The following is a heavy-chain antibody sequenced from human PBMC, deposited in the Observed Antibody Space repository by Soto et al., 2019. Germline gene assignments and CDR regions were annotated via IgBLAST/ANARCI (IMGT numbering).Heavy chain of an antibody. CDR1: GGSISSSSYF. D-gene: IGHD5-12*01. Sequence: PETLSLTYTVSGGSISSSSYFWGWIRQPPGKGLEWIGSIYYSGSTYYNPSLKSRVTISVDTSKNQFSLKLSSVTAADTAVYYCARHNSVRNTRWLQLYFDYWGQGTLVTVS. V-gene: IGHV4-39*01. CDR3: ARHNSVRNTRWLQLYFDY. CDR2: IYYSGST. J-gene: IGHJ4*02.